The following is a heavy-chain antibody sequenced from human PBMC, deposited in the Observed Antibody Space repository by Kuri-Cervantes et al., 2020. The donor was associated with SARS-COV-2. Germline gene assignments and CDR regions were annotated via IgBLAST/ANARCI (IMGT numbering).Heavy chain of an antibody. D-gene: IGHD6-19*01. CDR2: ISAYNGNT. Sequence: ASVKVSCKASGYTFTSYGISWVRQAPGQGLEGMGWISAYNGNTNYAQKLQGRVTITADESTSTAYMELSSLRSEDTAVYYCARGPRKAVAGLSYYYYGMDVWGQGTMVTVSS. CDR3: ARGPRKAVAGLSYYYYGMDV. V-gene: IGHV1-18*01. CDR1: GYTFTSYG. J-gene: IGHJ6*02.